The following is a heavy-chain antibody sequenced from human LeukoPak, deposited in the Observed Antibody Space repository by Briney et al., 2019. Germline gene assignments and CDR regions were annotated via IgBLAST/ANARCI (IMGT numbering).Heavy chain of an antibody. V-gene: IGHV3-74*01. D-gene: IGHD4-11*01. CDR2: INSDGSST. Sequence: PGGSLRLSCAASGFTFSSYWMHWVRQAPGKGLVWVSRINSDGSSTNYADSVRGRFTISRDNAKNTLYLQMNSLRAEDTAVYYCARETIVMASRGAFDIWGQGTMVTVSS. CDR1: GFTFSSYW. J-gene: IGHJ3*02. CDR3: ARETIVMASRGAFDI.